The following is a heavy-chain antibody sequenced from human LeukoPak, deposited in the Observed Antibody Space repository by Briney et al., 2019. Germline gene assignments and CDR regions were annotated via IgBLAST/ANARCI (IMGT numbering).Heavy chain of an antibody. CDR3: ASRGSGSPDTPADY. CDR2: IIPIFGTA. J-gene: IGHJ4*02. CDR1: GGTFSSYA. Sequence: SVKVSCKASGGTFSSYAISWVRQAPGQGLEWMGGIIPIFGTANYSQKFQGRVTITADESTCTAYMELSSLRSEDTAVYYCASRGSGSPDTPADYWGQGTLVTVSS. D-gene: IGHD3-10*01. V-gene: IGHV1-69*01.